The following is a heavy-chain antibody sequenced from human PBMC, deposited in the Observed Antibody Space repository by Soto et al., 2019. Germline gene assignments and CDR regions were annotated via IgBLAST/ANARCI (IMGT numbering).Heavy chain of an antibody. D-gene: IGHD6-6*01. CDR1: GGTFSSYA. CDR2: IIPIFGTA. CDR3: AREGRRGSSPSQVDAFDI. V-gene: IGHV1-69*01. J-gene: IGHJ3*02. Sequence: QVQLVQSGAEVKKPGSSVKVSCKASGGTFSSYAISWVRQAPGQGLEWMGVIIPIFGTANYAQKFQGRVTITEDESKSTPYMELSSLRSEDTAVYDCAREGRRGSSPSQVDAFDIWGQGTIVTVSS.